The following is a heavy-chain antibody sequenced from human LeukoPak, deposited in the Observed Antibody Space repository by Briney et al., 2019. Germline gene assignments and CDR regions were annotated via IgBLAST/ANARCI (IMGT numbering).Heavy chain of an antibody. Sequence: GASVKVSCKASGGTFSTYAISWVRQAPGQGLEWMGRIIPILGIANYAQKFQGRVTITADKSTSTAYMELGSLRSEDTAVYYCARDDGSPYDSSGYYFDYWGQGTLVTVSS. CDR2: IIPILGIA. V-gene: IGHV1-69*04. J-gene: IGHJ4*02. CDR1: GGTFSTYA. D-gene: IGHD3-22*01. CDR3: ARDDGSPYDSSGYYFDY.